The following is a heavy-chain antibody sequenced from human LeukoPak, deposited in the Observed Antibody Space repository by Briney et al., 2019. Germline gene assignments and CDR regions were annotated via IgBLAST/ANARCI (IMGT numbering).Heavy chain of an antibody. CDR2: INPNSGGT. CDR1: GYTFTGYY. V-gene: IGHV1-2*02. D-gene: IGHD3-10*01. Sequence: ASVKVSCKASGYTFTGYYMHWVRQAPGQGLEWMGWINPNSGGTNYAQKLQGRVTMTTDTSTSTAYMELRSLRSDDTAVYYCAGTTYYYGSGSQDWFDPWGQGTLVTVSS. CDR3: AGTTYYYGSGSQDWFDP. J-gene: IGHJ5*02.